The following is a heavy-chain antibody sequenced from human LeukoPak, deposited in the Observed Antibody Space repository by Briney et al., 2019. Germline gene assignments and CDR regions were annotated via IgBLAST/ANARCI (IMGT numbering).Heavy chain of an antibody. CDR1: GFTFSSYA. V-gene: IGHV3-23*01. D-gene: IGHD3-22*01. Sequence: GGSLRLSCAASGFTFSSYAMSWVRQAPGKGLERVSGISGSGANTDYADSVKGRFTISRDNSKATLYVQMNSLTAEDTAVYFCAKGWSIYYDGSGFPDYWGQGTLVTVSS. CDR2: ISGSGANT. J-gene: IGHJ4*02. CDR3: AKGWSIYYDGSGFPDY.